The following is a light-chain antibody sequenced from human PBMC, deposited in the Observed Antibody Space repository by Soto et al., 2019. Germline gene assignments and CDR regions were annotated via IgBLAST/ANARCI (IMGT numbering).Light chain of an antibody. CDR2: KIS. CDR3: MQGTHWPYT. CDR1: QSLVDNDGYSY. V-gene: IGKV2-30*01. Sequence: VVMTQSPLSLPVTLGEPASVSCRSSQSLVDNDGYSYLSWFQQRPGQSPRRLIYKISNRDSGVPDRFSGSGSDTDFTLKISRVGPEDVAVYYCMQGTHWPYTFGQGTQLEIK. J-gene: IGKJ2*01.